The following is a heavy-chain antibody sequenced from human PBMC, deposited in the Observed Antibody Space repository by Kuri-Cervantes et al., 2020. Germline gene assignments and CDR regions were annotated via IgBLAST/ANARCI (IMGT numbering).Heavy chain of an antibody. V-gene: IGHV1-18*01. CDR2: ISAYNGNT. CDR3: ARVYGPYSSGWPDY. J-gene: IGHJ4*02. CDR1: GYTFTTYG. D-gene: IGHD6-19*01. Sequence: SVNVSCKASGYTFTTYGISWVRQAPGQGLEWMGWISAYNGNTNYAQKLQGRVTMTTDTSTSTAYMELRSLRSDDTAVYYCARVYGPYSSGWPDYWGQGTLVTVSS.